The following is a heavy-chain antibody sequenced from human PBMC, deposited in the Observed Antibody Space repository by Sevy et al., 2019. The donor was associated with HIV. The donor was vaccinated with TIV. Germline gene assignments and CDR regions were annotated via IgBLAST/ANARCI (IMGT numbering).Heavy chain of an antibody. V-gene: IGHV1-69*04. Sequence: ASVKVSCKASGGTFSNYAISWVRQAPGQGLEWMGRIIPILSIANYAQKFQGRVTITADTSTSTAYMEVSSLRSEDTAVDYLWGVGGTAMDPDYYYGMDVWGQGTTVTVSS. J-gene: IGHJ6*02. CDR2: IIPILSIA. CDR3: WGVGGTAMDPDYYYGMDV. D-gene: IGHD5-18*01. CDR1: GGTFSNYA.